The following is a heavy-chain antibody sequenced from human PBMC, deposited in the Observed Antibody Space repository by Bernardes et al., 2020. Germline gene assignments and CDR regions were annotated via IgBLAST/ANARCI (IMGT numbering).Heavy chain of an antibody. CDR2: IYPGDSDT. CDR1: GYSFTSYW. CDR3: ARLLGPRRDGYNYDWFDP. Sequence: GESLKISCKGSGYSFTSYWIGWVRQMPGKGLEWMGIIYPGDSDTRYSPSFQGQVTISADKSISTAYLQWSSLKASDTAMYYCARLLGPRRDGYNYDWFDPWGQGTLVTVSS. D-gene: IGHD5-12*01. J-gene: IGHJ5*02. V-gene: IGHV5-51*01.